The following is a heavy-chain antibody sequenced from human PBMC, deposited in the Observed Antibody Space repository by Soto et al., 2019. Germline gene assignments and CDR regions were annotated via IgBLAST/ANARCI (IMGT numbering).Heavy chain of an antibody. CDR3: AGRLDKYYYYYYGMEV. CDR2: IIPIFGTA. CDR1: GGTFSSYA. D-gene: IGHD1-26*01. J-gene: IGHJ6*02. Sequence: ASVKISCKASGGTFSSYAISWVRQAPGQGLEWMGGIIPIFGTANYAQKFQGRVTITADESTSTAYMELSSLRSEDTAVYYCAGRLDKYYYYYYGMEVWGQGTKVTVSS. V-gene: IGHV1-69*13.